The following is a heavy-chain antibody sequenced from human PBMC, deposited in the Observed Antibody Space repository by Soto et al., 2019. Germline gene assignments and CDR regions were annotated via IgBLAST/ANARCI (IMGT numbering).Heavy chain of an antibody. V-gene: IGHV4-59*12. D-gene: IGHD1-26*01. CDR1: NGSISGFY. Sequence: SEILSLTCSVSNGSISGFYWTWIRQPPGKILEWIGYIHYSGRTDYNPSLTSRATMSVDTSKNQFSLNLKSITAADTAAYYCVRVGVGIGNHFDSWGRGTLVTVSS. J-gene: IGHJ4*02. CDR2: IHYSGRT. CDR3: VRVGVGIGNHFDS.